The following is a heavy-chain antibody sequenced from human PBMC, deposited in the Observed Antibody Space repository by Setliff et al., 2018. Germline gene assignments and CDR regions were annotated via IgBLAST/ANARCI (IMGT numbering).Heavy chain of an antibody. CDR2: ISAYNGNT. D-gene: IGHD3-22*01. Sequence: GASVKVSCKASGYTFTAYYIHWVRQAPGQGLEWMGWISAYNGNTNYAQKPQGRVTMTTDTSTRTAYMELRSLRPDDTAVYYCAKTAHHYESSGYYYDPYFYYMDVWGKGTTVTV. CDR1: GYTFTAYY. V-gene: IGHV1-18*04. J-gene: IGHJ6*03. CDR3: AKTAHHYESSGYYYDPYFYYMDV.